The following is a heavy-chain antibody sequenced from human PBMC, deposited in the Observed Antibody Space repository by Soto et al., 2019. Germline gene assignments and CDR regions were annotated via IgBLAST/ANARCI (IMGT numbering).Heavy chain of an antibody. Sequence: QVQLVQSGAEEKKPGASVKVSCKASGYTFTSYAMHWVRQAPGQRLEWMGWINAGNGNTKYSQKFQGRVTITRDTSASTANMELSSLRSEDTAVYYSARSPGIAVADYWGQGTLVTVSS. V-gene: IGHV1-3*05. CDR3: ARSPGIAVADY. CDR1: GYTFTSYA. D-gene: IGHD6-19*01. CDR2: INAGNGNT. J-gene: IGHJ4*02.